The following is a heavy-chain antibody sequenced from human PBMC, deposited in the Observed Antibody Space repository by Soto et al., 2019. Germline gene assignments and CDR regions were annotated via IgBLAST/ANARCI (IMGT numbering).Heavy chain of an antibody. CDR3: ATQTGLYYYGLDV. CDR1: GGSINAFF. V-gene: IGHV4-59*01. Sequence: QVQLEESGPGLVKPSETLSLTCTVSGGSINAFFWSWVRQPPGKGLESIGYIFYSGSTNYNPSLKSRVTISLDTSKTQFSLNLTSVTAADTAVYYFATQTGLYYYGLDVWGQGTMVAVSS. CDR2: IFYSGST. J-gene: IGHJ6*02.